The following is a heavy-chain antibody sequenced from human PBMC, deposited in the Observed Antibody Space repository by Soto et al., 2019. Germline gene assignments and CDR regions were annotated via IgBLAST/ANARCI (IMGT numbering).Heavy chain of an antibody. CDR3: AKGVVVPAAIPDYLDY. V-gene: IGHV3-23*01. J-gene: IGHJ4*02. D-gene: IGHD2-2*01. CDR1: GFAFSSYA. Sequence: EVQLLESGGGLVQPGGSLRLSCAASGFAFSSYAMSWVRQAPGKGLEWVSAISGSGGSTYYADSVKGRFTISRDNHQNTLYLQMNTLRAKDTAVYYGAKGVVVPAAIPDYLDYGGQGTLVTVSS. CDR2: ISGSGGST.